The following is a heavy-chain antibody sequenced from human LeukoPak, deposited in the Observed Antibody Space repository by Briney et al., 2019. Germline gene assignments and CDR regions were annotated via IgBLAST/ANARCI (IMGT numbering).Heavy chain of an antibody. Sequence: PSETLSLTCTVSGGSIRSTSYYWGWIRQPPGKGLEWIGSIYYSGSTYYNPSLKSRVTISVDTSKNQFSLKLSSVTAADTAVHYCGRLFYDFWSGHYYYYMDVWGKGTTVTVSS. CDR1: GGSIRSTSYY. V-gene: IGHV4-39*01. J-gene: IGHJ6*03. CDR3: GRLFYDFWSGHYYYYMDV. D-gene: IGHD3-3*01. CDR2: IYYSGST.